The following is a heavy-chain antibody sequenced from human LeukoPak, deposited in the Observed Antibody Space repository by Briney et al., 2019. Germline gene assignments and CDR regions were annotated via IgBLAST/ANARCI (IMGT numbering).Heavy chain of an antibody. V-gene: IGHV3-7*01. J-gene: IGHJ4*02. Sequence: PGGSLRLSCAASGFTFSNAWMNWVRQAPGKGLEWVASIKHDGSEKYYVDSVRGRFTISRDNTMNSLYLQMSSLRAEDTAVYYCATDRGWRTSGYYLYYFEYWGQGTLVTFSS. D-gene: IGHD3-3*01. CDR2: IKHDGSEK. CDR3: ATDRGWRTSGYYLYYFEY. CDR1: GFTFSNAW.